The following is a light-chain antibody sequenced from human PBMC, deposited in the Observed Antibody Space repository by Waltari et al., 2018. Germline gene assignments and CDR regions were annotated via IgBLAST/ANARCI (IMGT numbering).Light chain of an antibody. CDR1: QSVNSNF. Sequence: EIVLTQSPGTLSLSPGERATLSCRASQSVNSNFLAWYQQKPGQAHRLLISGASTRATGIPDRFSGSGSGTDFTLTINRLEPEDFAVYSCQQYGSSPFTFGGGTKVEIK. J-gene: IGKJ4*01. V-gene: IGKV3-20*01. CDR3: QQYGSSPFT. CDR2: GAS.